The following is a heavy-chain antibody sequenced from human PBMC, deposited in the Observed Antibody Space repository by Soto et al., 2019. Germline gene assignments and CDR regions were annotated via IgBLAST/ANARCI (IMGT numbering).Heavy chain of an antibody. J-gene: IGHJ4*02. V-gene: IGHV3-7*01. Sequence: GSLRLSCVASGFTFSSYWMSWVRQAPGKGLEWVANIKQDESIKYYVDSVKGRFSISRDNSKNSLYLQMDSLRAEDTAVYYCAREMWWERFGESDWGQGILVTVSS. CDR2: IKQDESIK. CDR3: AREMWWERFGESD. D-gene: IGHD3-10*01. CDR1: GFTFSSYW.